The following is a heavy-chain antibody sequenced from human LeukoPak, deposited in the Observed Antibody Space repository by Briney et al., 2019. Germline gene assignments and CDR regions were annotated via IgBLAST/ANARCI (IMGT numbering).Heavy chain of an antibody. V-gene: IGHV3-30*18. Sequence: GGSLRLSCAASGFTFSSYGMHWVRQAPGKGLEWVAVISYDGSNKYYADSVKGRFTISRDNSKNTLYLQMNSLRAEDTAVYYCAKDVGSSWLFDYWGQGILVTVSS. CDR2: ISYDGSNK. D-gene: IGHD6-13*01. J-gene: IGHJ4*02. CDR3: AKDVGSSWLFDY. CDR1: GFTFSSYG.